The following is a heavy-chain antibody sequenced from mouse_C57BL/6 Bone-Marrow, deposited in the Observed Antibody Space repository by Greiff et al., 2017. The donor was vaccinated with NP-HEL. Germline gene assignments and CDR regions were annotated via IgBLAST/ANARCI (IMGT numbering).Heavy chain of an antibody. V-gene: IGHV1-55*01. Sequence: QVQLQQPGAELVKPGASVKMSCKASGYTFTSYWITWVKQRPGQGLEWIGDIYPGSGSTTYNEKFKSKATLTVDTSSSTAYMQLSSLTSEDSAVYYWSRSGGHYYGSSLYYFDYWGQGTTLTVSS. CDR2: IYPGSGST. D-gene: IGHD1-1*01. CDR1: GYTFTSYW. J-gene: IGHJ2*01. CDR3: SRSGGHYYGSSLYYFDY.